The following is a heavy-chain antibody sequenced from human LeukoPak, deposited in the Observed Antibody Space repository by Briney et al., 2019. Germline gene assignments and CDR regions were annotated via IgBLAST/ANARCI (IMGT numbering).Heavy chain of an antibody. D-gene: IGHD1-26*01. CDR2: ISYDGSNK. CDR1: GFTFSSYG. CDR3: ARAYSERYGLGYYYMDV. V-gene: IGHV3-30*03. J-gene: IGHJ6*03. Sequence: GRSLRLSCAASGFTFSSYGMHWVRQAPGKGLEWVAVISYDGSNKYYADSVKGRFTISRDNSKNTLYLQMNSLRAEDTAVYYCARAYSERYGLGYYYMDVWGKGTTVTISS.